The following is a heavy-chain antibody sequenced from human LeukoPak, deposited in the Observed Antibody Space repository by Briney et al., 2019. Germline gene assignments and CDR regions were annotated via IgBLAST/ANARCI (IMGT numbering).Heavy chain of an antibody. V-gene: IGHV1-69*13. J-gene: IGHJ6*03. D-gene: IGHD4-17*01. Sequence: ASVKVSCKASGGTFSSCAISWVRQAPGQGLEWMGGIIPIFGTANYAQKFQGRVTITADESTSTAYMELSSLRSEDTAVYYCARADIHDYGDNYYYYYYMDVWGKGTTVTISS. CDR1: GGTFSSCA. CDR2: IIPIFGTA. CDR3: ARADIHDYGDNYYYYYYMDV.